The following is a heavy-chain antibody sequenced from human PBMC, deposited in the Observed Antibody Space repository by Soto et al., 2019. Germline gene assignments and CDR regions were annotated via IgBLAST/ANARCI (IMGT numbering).Heavy chain of an antibody. V-gene: IGHV5-10-1*01. CDR3: VRNWDHFDSSGYDFDS. Sequence: GESLKISCKGSGYNFISHWISWVRQMPGKGLEWMGWIDPDGSYTRYSQSVEGHVSLTADESNRTVYLQWSSLKATDTALYYCVRNWDHFDSSGYDFDSWGQGTTVTVSS. CDR1: GYNFISHW. D-gene: IGHD3-22*01. CDR2: IDPDGSYT. J-gene: IGHJ4*02.